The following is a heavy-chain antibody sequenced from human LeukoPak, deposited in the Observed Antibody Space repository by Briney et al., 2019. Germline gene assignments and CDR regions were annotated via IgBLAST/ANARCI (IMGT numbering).Heavy chain of an antibody. CDR1: GFTFSTYA. J-gene: IGHJ4*02. CDR3: AKAIRQNRDLYDY. Sequence: PGGSPRLSCAASGFTFSTYAMTWVRQAPGKGLEWVSGISGSGASTYYADSVKGRFTISRDNSKNTLYLQMNSLRAEDTALYYCAKAIRQNRDLYDYWGQGTLVTVSS. CDR2: ISGSGAST. V-gene: IGHV3-23*01. D-gene: IGHD1-14*01.